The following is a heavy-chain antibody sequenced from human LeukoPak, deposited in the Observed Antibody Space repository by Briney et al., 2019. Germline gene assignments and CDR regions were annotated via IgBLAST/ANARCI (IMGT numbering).Heavy chain of an antibody. V-gene: IGHV3-53*01. J-gene: IGHJ3*02. D-gene: IGHD3-22*01. CDR3: ARDRNYYDSSGGDDAFDI. CDR1: GFTVSRNY. Sequence: GSLRLPCSASGFTVSRNYMSWVRQAPGKGLEGVSVIYSGGHTYYADSVKGRFTISRDNSKNTLYLQMNSLRAEDTAVYYCARDRNYYDSSGGDDAFDIWGQGTMVTVSS. CDR2: IYSGGHT.